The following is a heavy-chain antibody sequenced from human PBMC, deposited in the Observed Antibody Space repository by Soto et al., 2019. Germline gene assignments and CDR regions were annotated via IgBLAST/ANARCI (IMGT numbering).Heavy chain of an antibody. CDR2: IIPIFGTA. V-gene: IGHV1-69*06. D-gene: IGHD3-3*01. Sequence: AVKVSCKASGGTFSSYAISWVRQAPGQGLEWMGGIIPIFGTANYAQKFQGRVTITEDKSTSTAYMELSSLRSEDTAVYYCARVDTIFGVPPGYYYGMDVWGQGTTVTVSS. CDR3: ARVDTIFGVPPGYYYGMDV. J-gene: IGHJ6*02. CDR1: GGTFSSYA.